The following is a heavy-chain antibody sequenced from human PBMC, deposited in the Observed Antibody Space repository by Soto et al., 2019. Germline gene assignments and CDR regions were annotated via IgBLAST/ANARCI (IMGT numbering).Heavy chain of an antibody. J-gene: IGHJ5*02. Sequence: EVRLVESGGGLVKPGGSLRLSCAASGFTFSSYSMNWVRQAPGKGLEWVSSISSSSSYIYYADSVKGRFTISRDNVKNLLYLQMNILRAEDMAVYYCARDEGASSQYPNRFDTWGQGTMVTVSS. CDR3: ARDEGASSQYPNRFDT. CDR1: GFTFSSYS. V-gene: IGHV3-21*01. CDR2: ISSSSSYI. D-gene: IGHD1-26*01.